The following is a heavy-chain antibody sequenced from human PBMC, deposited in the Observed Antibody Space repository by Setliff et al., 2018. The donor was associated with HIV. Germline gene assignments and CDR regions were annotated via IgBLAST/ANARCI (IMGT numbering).Heavy chain of an antibody. Sequence: ASVKVSCKASGSTFSTYDINWVRQAPGQGPEWMGWMNPNSGNTGYAPKLQGRVTMTRNTSISTAYMELSSLRSDNTAVYYCASSWSRVPYYGMDVWGQGTTVTVSS. CDR1: GSTFSTYD. V-gene: IGHV1-8*01. J-gene: IGHJ6*02. CDR3: ASSWSRVPYYGMDV. D-gene: IGHD6-13*01. CDR2: MNPNSGNT.